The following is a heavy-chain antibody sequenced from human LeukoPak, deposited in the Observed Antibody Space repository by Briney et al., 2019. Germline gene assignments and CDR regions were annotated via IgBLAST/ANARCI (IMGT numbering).Heavy chain of an antibody. D-gene: IGHD6-6*01. J-gene: IGHJ6*03. CDR2: IYTSGST. CDR3: ARGGYSSSSGTLIYYYYYMDV. Sequence: SQTLSLTCTVSGGSISSYYWSWIRQPAGKGLEWIGRIYTSGSTNYNPSLKSRVTMSVDTSKNQFSLKLSSVTAADTAVYYCARGGYSSSSGTLIYYYYYMDVWGKGTTVTVSS. CDR1: GGSISSYY. V-gene: IGHV4-4*07.